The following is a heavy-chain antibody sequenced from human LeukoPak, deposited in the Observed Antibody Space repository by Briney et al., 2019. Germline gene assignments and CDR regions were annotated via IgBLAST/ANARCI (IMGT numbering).Heavy chain of an antibody. V-gene: IGHV4-59*01. CDR2: IYYSGST. J-gene: IGHJ4*02. CDR3: AREAPITGTTSHFDY. CDR1: GGSISSYY. D-gene: IGHD1-20*01. Sequence: NPSETLSLTCTVSGGSISSYYWSWIRQPPGKGLEWIGYIYYSGSTNYNPSLKSRVTISVDTSKNQFSLKLSSVTAADTAVYYCAREAPITGTTSHFDYWGQGTLVTVSS.